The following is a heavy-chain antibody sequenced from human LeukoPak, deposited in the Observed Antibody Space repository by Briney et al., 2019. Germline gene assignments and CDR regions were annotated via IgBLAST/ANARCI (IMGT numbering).Heavy chain of an antibody. CDR3: VKDHSSGLLG. V-gene: IGHV3-30*02. D-gene: IGHD6-25*01. CDR1: GSTVSSNY. J-gene: IGHJ4*02. CDR2: VRYDGGSI. Sequence: GGSLRLSCAVPGSTVSSNYMSWVRQAPGKGLEWVAFVRYDGGSIYYVDSVKGRFIISRDNSKDTLYLQMNSLRIEDTAVYHCVKDHSSGLLGWGQGTLVTVSS.